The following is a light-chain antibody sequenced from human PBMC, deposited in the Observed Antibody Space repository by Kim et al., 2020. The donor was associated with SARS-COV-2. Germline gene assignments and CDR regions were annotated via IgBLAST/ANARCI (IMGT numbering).Light chain of an antibody. CDR1: NIGGHS. Sequence: SYELTQPPSVSVAPGQTARITCGGNNIGGHSVHWYQQKPGQAPVLVIYYDSDRASGIPERFSGSKAATTAILTISRVEAGDEADYYCQVWDTDTDDYVFGTGTKVTVL. J-gene: IGLJ1*01. CDR3: QVWDTDTDDYV. CDR2: YDS. V-gene: IGLV3-21*01.